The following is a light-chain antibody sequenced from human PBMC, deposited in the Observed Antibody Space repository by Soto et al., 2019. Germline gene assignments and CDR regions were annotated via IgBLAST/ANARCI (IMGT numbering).Light chain of an antibody. Sequence: VLIQPPSASGTPGQRVTISCSGSNSNIGSNTANWYQQLPGTAPKLLIHSNSQRPSGVPDRFSGSKSGTSASLAISGLQSEDEADYYCAAWDDSLNGFYVFGTGTKVTVL. CDR3: AAWDDSLNGFYV. V-gene: IGLV1-44*01. J-gene: IGLJ1*01. CDR2: SNS. CDR1: NSNIGSNT.